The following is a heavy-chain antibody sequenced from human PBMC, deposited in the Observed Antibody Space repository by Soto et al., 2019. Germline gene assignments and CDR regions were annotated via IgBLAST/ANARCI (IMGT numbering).Heavy chain of an antibody. CDR1: GGTFSSYA. D-gene: IGHD2-2*01. Sequence: QVQLVQSGAEVKKPGSSVKVSCKASGGTFSSYAISWVRQAPGQGLEWMGGIIPIFGTANYAQKFQGRVTIPEDDSTSTANMEQSSLRSEDTAVYYCARDGDILLVPAHNCFGPWGQGTLVTVSS. CDR3: ARDGDILLVPAHNCFGP. J-gene: IGHJ5*02. V-gene: IGHV1-69*12. CDR2: IIPIFGTA.